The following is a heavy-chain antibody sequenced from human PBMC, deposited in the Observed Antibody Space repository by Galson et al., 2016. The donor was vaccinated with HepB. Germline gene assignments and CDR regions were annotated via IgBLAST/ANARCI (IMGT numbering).Heavy chain of an antibody. CDR1: GFTFRRYG. Sequence: ASGFTFRRYGIHWVRQAPGKGLEWLAVVSIAGNTKSSQTFQGRVPFTWDTSAIISYIELSSLTLEDTAMYYCVRGGGTYNLDYWGQGPLVTVSS. J-gene: IGHJ4*02. CDR3: VRGGGTYNLDY. D-gene: IGHD1-26*01. V-gene: IGHV1-3*01. CDR2: SIAGNT.